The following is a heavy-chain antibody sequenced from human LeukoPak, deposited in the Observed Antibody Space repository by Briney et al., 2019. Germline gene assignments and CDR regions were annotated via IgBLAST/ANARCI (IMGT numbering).Heavy chain of an antibody. J-gene: IGHJ3*02. Sequence: PGGSLRLSCAASGFTFSSYAMSWVRQAPGKGLEWVSAISGSGSSTYYADSVKGRFTISRDNSKNTLYLQMNSLRAEDTAVYYCAKEIGSSGWWYDAFDIWGQGTMVTVSS. D-gene: IGHD6-19*01. CDR2: ISGSGSST. V-gene: IGHV3-23*01. CDR3: AKEIGSSGWWYDAFDI. CDR1: GFTFSSYA.